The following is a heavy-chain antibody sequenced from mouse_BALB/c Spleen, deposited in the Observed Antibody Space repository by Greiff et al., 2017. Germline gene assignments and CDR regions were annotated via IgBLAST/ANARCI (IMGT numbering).Heavy chain of an antibody. CDR2: IDPANGNT. CDR1: GFNIKDTY. Sequence: VHVKQSGAELVKPGASVKLSCTASGFNIKDTYMHWVKQRPEQGLEWIGRIDPANGNTKYDPKFQGKATITADTSSNTAYLQLSSLTSEDTAVYYCANFPYYYGSMDYWGQGTPVTVSS. D-gene: IGHD1-1*01. V-gene: IGHV14-3*02. CDR3: ANFPYYYGSMDY. J-gene: IGHJ4*01.